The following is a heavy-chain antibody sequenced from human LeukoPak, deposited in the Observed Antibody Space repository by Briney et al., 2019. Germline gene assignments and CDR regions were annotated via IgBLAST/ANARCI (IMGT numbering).Heavy chain of an antibody. J-gene: IGHJ6*02. CDR3: ARGISSYYYYGMDV. CDR2: INHSGST. CDR1: GGSISSGGYS. Sequence: SETLSLTCAVSGGSISSGGYSWSWIRQPPGKGLEWIGEINHSGSTNYNPSLKSRVTISVDTSKNQFSLKLSSVTAADTAVYYCARGISSYYYYGMDVWGQGTTVTVSS. V-gene: IGHV4-34*01. D-gene: IGHD6-6*01.